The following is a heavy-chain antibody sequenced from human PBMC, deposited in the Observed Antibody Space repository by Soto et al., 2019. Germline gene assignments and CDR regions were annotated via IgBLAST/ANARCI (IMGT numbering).Heavy chain of an antibody. CDR3: AHKTATTFFDY. Sequence: QITLKESGPTLVKPTQTLTLTCTFSGFSLSTSGVGVGWIRQPPGKALEWLALIYSDDDKRYSPSLKSRPTATKXTSKDQVVLTMTNMDPVDTGTYYCAHKTATTFFDYWGQGTLVTVSS. CDR2: IYSDDDK. D-gene: IGHD1-1*01. CDR1: GFSLSTSGVG. J-gene: IGHJ4*02. V-gene: IGHV2-5*02.